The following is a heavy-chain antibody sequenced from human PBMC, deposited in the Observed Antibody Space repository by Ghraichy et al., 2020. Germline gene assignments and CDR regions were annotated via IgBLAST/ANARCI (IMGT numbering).Heavy chain of an antibody. CDR1: GGSFSGYY. CDR2: INHSEST. V-gene: IGHV4-34*01. Sequence: SETLSLTCAVYGGSFSGYYWSWIRQPPGKGLEWIGEINHSESTNYNPSLKSRVTISVDTSKNQFSLKLSSVTAADTAVYYCARGSSWYGNWFDPWGQGTLVTVSS. CDR3: ARGSSWYGNWFDP. J-gene: IGHJ5*02. D-gene: IGHD6-13*01.